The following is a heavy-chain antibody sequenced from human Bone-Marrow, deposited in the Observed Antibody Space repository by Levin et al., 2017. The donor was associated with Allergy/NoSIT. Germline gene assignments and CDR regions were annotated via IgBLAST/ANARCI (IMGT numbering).Heavy chain of an antibody. CDR3: AADYSCGF. J-gene: IGHJ4*02. V-gene: IGHV3-7*01. Sequence: PGGSLRLSCAASGFTFSPCWMNWVRQAPGKGLEWVANIKEDGSARNYVDSVKGRFTISRDNAKNSLYLQMNSLRVDDTAVYYCAADYSCGFWGQGILVTVSS. CDR1: GFTFSPCW. D-gene: IGHD6-19*01. CDR2: IKEDGSAR.